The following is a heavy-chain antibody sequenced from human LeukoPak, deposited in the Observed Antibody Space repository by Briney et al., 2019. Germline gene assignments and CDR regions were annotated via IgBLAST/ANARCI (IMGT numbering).Heavy chain of an antibody. CDR2: ISSGGSTI. J-gene: IGHJ4*02. CDR3: VREYSSNFDY. D-gene: IGHD2-2*01. Sequence: PGGSLRLSCAASGFIFSDYYMSWIRQAPGKGLEWVSYISSGGSTIYYAGSVKGRFTISRDNAKNSLYLQMNSLGAEDTAVYYCVREYSSNFDYWGQGTLVTVSS. CDR1: GFIFSDYY. V-gene: IGHV3-11*01.